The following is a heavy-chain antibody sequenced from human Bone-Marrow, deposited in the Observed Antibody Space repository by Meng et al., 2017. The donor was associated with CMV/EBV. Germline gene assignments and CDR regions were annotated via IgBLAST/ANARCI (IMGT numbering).Heavy chain of an antibody. Sequence: GESLKISCAASGFTFSSYSMNWVRQAPGKGLEWVSSISSSSSYIYYADSVKGRFTISRDNAKNSLYLQMNSLRAEDTAVYYCARDPPDSSGYFGYWGQGQLVSCSS. D-gene: IGHD3-22*01. J-gene: IGHJ4*02. V-gene: IGHV3-21*01. CDR3: ARDPPDSSGYFGY. CDR1: GFTFSSYS. CDR2: ISSSSSYI.